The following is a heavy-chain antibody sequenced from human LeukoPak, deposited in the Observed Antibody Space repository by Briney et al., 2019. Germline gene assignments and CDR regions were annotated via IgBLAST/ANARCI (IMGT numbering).Heavy chain of an antibody. V-gene: IGHV3-48*03. J-gene: IGHJ4*02. D-gene: IGHD1-26*01. Sequence: GGSLRLSCAASGFTFSSYEMNWVRQAPGKGLEWVSYISSSGSTIYYADSVKGRFTISRDNSKNTLYLQMNSLRAEDTAVYYCAKDLSRIVGATWGDYWGQGTLVTVSS. CDR2: ISSSGSTI. CDR3: AKDLSRIVGATWGDY. CDR1: GFTFSSYE.